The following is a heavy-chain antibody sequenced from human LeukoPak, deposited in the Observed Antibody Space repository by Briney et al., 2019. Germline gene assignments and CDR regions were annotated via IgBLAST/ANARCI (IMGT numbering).Heavy chain of an antibody. Sequence: SETLSLTCTVSGGSISSSAYYWGWIRQPPGEGLEWIGSLYYSGSTYYNPSLKSRVTISVDTSKKQFSLKLTSVTAADTAVYYCARQGGSPDWFDPWGQGTLVTVSS. CDR3: ARQGGSPDWFDP. CDR2: LYYSGST. J-gene: IGHJ5*02. V-gene: IGHV4-39*01. CDR1: GGSISSSAYY. D-gene: IGHD1-26*01.